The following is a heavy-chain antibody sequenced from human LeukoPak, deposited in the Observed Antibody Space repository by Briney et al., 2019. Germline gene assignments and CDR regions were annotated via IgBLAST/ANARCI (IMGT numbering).Heavy chain of an antibody. CDR3: ARDGPYYYYYMDV. V-gene: IGHV4-61*02. Sequence: SETLSLTCTVSGGSISSGSYYWSWIRQPAGKGLEWIGCIYTSGSTNYNPSLKSRVTISVDTSKNQFSLKLSSVTAADTAVYYCARDGPYYYYYMDVWGKGTTVTVSS. CDR2: IYTSGST. CDR1: GGSISSGSYY. J-gene: IGHJ6*03.